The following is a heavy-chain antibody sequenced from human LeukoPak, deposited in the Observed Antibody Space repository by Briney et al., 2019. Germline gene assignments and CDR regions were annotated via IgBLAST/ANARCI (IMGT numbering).Heavy chain of an antibody. J-gene: IGHJ4*02. CDR3: ARNYGSGSYSVFDY. V-gene: IGHV4-34*01. CDR2: INHSGST. Sequence: PSETLSLTCAVYGGSFSGYYWSWIRQPPGKGLEWIGEINHSGSTNYNPSLKSRVTISVDRSKNQFSLKLSSVTAADTAVYYCARNYGSGSYSVFDYWGQGTLVTVSS. CDR1: GGSFSGYY. D-gene: IGHD3-10*01.